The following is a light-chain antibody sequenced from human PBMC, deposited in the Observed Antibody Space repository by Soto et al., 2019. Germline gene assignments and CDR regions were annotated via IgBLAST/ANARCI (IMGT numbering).Light chain of an antibody. Sequence: SVLTQPAPVSWAPGQSITISCTWNSRGVGDYNVVSWYQQHPGKAPKLMIYEGSKRPSGVSNRFSGSKSGNTASLTISGLQAEDEADYYCCSYADSSTYLFGSGPKVTVL. CDR3: CSYADSSTYL. CDR1: SRGVGDYNV. J-gene: IGLJ1*01. V-gene: IGLV2-23*01. CDR2: EGS.